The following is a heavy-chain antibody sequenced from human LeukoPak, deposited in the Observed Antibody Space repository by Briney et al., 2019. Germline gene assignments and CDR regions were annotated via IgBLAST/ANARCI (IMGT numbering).Heavy chain of an antibody. Sequence: GALKLSFAASGFTFRNYWMNWVRQAPGKGLEWGANIKEDGSGKNYVDSVKGRFTISRDNAKNSLYLQMNSLRAEDTAVYYCTRDRLACTSTACYSSFDYWGQGTLVTVSS. J-gene: IGHJ4*02. CDR2: IKEDGSGK. CDR3: TRDRLACTSTACYSSFDY. D-gene: IGHD2-2*01. V-gene: IGHV3-7*01. CDR1: GFTFRNYW.